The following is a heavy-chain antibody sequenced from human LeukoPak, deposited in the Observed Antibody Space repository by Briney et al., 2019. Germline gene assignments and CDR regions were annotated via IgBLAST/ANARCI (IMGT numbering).Heavy chain of an antibody. J-gene: IGHJ4*02. V-gene: IGHV3-48*04. D-gene: IGHD5-18*01. Sequence: GGSLRLSCAASGFTFSSYSMNWVRQAPGKVLEWISYISSSSSTIDSADSVKGRFTISRDNAKNSLYLQMHSLRAEDTAVYYCARGRGYNYGYSDYWGQGTLVTVSS. CDR3: ARGRGYNYGYSDY. CDR2: ISSSSSTI. CDR1: GFTFSSYS.